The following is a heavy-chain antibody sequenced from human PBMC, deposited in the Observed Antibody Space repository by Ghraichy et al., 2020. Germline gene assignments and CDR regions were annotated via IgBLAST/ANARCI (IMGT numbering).Heavy chain of an antibody. D-gene: IGHD6-25*01. CDR1: GGSITSGNDY. Sequence: TLSLTCTVSGGSITSGNDYSNWIRQHPEKGLEWIGCIHPSGSSHYNPSLKSRVTISVATSKDEFTLKLSSVTAADTAVYYCVTGQDSAKVGYWGQGTLVTVSS. V-gene: IGHV4-31*03. CDR3: VTGQDSAKVGY. J-gene: IGHJ4*02. CDR2: IHPSGSS.